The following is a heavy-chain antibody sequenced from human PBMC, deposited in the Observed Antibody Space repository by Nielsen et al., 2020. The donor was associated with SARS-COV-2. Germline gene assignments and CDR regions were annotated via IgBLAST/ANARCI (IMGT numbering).Heavy chain of an antibody. CDR1: GFTFDDHA. D-gene: IGHD3-16*01. CDR2: ISWNSGSI. J-gene: IGHJ4*02. CDR3: AREFGAGAFGF. V-gene: IGHV3-9*01. Sequence: GGSLRLSCAASGFTFDDHAMHWVRQAPGKGLEWVSGISWNSGSIAYADSVKGRFTISRDNAKNSLFLQMNSLRAEDTATYYCAREFGAGAFGFWGQGTLVTVSS.